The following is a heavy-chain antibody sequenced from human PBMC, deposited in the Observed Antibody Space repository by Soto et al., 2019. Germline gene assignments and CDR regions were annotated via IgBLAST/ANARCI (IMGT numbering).Heavy chain of an antibody. V-gene: IGHV4-38-2*01. CDR1: GYSISSGYF. Sequence: SETLSLTCDVSGYSISSGYFWGWIRQPPGKGLEWIGSICHSGSTKYNPSLKSRVNMSVDTSKNQFSLKLSSVTAADTAVYYCARGGAWQYWGQGTQVTVSS. CDR3: ARGGAWQY. CDR2: ICHSGST. D-gene: IGHD4-17*01. J-gene: IGHJ4*02.